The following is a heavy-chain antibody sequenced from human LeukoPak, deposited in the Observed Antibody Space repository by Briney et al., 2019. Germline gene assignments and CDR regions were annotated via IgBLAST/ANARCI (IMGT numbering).Heavy chain of an antibody. CDR2: ISGSGDNT. CDR3: ARDYYANIAHSHTFPY. D-gene: IGHD3-16*01. V-gene: IGHV3-23*01. CDR1: GFTFRSYV. J-gene: IGHJ4*02. Sequence: GGSLRLSCAASGFTFRSYVMSWVRQAPGKGLEWVSSISGSGDNTYYADSVKGRFTISRDNSKNTLYLQMNSLRAEDTAVYYCARDYYANIAHSHTFPYWGQGTLLTVSS.